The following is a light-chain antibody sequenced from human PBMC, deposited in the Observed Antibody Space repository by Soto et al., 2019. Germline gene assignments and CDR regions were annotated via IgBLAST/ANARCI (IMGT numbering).Light chain of an antibody. CDR2: AAS. J-gene: IGKJ1*01. CDR1: QSISNH. CDR3: QQSYSSPPT. Sequence: DLQMTHSPSSLSASVEDRVIITCRASQSISNHLNWYQQKPGKAPKLLIFAASSLQSGVPSRFTGSRSGPDFTLTISSLQPEEFATYYCQQSYSSPPTFGQGTKVEIK. V-gene: IGKV1-39*01.